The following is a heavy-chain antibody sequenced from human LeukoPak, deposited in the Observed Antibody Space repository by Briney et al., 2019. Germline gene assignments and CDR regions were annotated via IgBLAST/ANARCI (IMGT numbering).Heavy chain of an antibody. V-gene: IGHV3-23*01. J-gene: IGHJ4*02. CDR2: ISGSGGST. Sequence: GGTLRLSCAASGFTFSSYGMSWVRQAPGKGLEWVSAISGSGGSTYYADSVKGRFTISRDNSKNTLYLQMNSLRAEDTAVYYCAKEEEYQYYFDYWGQGTLVTVSS. CDR1: GFTFSSYG. D-gene: IGHD2-2*01. CDR3: AKEEEYQYYFDY.